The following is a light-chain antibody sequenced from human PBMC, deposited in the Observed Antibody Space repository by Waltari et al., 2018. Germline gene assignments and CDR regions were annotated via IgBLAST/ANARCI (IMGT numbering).Light chain of an antibody. V-gene: IGKV3-11*01. CDR3: QQYNKWPPLT. CDR2: DAS. CDR1: QSVSNY. J-gene: IGKJ1*01. Sequence: EIVLTQSPATLSLSPGERATLSCRASQSVSNYLACYQQKPGQAPRLLSYDASKRAIGIPARFSGSGSGTDFTLTINSLEPDDFAVYYCQQYNKWPPLTFGQGTKVEIK.